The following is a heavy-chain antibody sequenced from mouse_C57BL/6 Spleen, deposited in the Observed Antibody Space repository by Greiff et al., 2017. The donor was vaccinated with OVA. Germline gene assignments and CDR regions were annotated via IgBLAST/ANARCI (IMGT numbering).Heavy chain of an antibody. CDR3: ARQGAYYYGSSSYYFDY. V-gene: IGHV1-47*01. Sequence: QVQLKESGAELVKPGASVKMSCKASGYTFTTYPIEWMKQNHGKSLEWIGNFHPYNDDTKYNEKFKGKATLTVEKSSSTVYLELSRLTSDDSAVYYCARQGAYYYGSSSYYFDYWGQGTTLTVSS. CDR2: FHPYNDDT. CDR1: GYTFTTYP. D-gene: IGHD1-1*01. J-gene: IGHJ2*01.